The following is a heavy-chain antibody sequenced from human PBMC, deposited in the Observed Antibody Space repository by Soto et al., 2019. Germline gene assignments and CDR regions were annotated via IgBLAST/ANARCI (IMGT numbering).Heavy chain of an antibody. CDR3: ARGIRSFNPDGMDV. D-gene: IGHD6-13*01. CDR1: GFTFSIYA. J-gene: IGHJ6*02. CDR2: IWYDGSNK. V-gene: IGHV3-33*01. Sequence: GGSLRLSCAASGFTFSIYAVHWVRKAPGQGLEWVAVIWYDGSNKYYADAVKGRFTISRDNSKNTLYLQMNSLRAEDTAVYYCARGIRSFNPDGMDVWGQGTTVTVSS.